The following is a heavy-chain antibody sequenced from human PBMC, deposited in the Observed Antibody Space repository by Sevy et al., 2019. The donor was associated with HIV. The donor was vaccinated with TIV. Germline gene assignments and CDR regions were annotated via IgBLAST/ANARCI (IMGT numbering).Heavy chain of an antibody. V-gene: IGHV3-9*01. CDR2: ISWSSGTI. Sequence: GGSLRLSCAASGFRFDDYAMHWVRQTPGKGLEWVSGISWSSGTIRYAEFVMGRFTVSRDNAKNSLYLQINSLRDEDTALYYCVKDMGDYYDSYGFKMFDFWGQGTLVTVSS. J-gene: IGHJ4*02. CDR3: VKDMGDYYDSYGFKMFDF. CDR1: GFRFDDYA. D-gene: IGHD3-22*01.